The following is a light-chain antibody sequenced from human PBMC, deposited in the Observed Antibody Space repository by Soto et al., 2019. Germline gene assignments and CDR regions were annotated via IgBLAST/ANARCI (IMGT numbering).Light chain of an antibody. V-gene: IGKV3-15*01. CDR1: QAINNN. J-gene: IGKJ1*01. CDR2: GAS. Sequence: VLTQAADTLSVSPGERATLSCRASQAINNNVAWYQLKDGQVPRLLIYGASTRAADVPARFSGGGSGTEFTLTISSLQSEDFAEYHCQQYNNWPQTFGRGTKVDIK. CDR3: QQYNNWPQT.